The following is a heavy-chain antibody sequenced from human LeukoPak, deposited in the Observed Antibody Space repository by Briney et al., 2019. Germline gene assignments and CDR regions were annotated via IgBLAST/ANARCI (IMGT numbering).Heavy chain of an antibody. V-gene: IGHV1-18*01. CDR1: GYTFTIYG. J-gene: IGHJ6*02. CDR3: ARDRVPGGMDV. Sequence: ASVKVSCKTSGYTFTIYGISWVRQAPGQGLEWMGWISTNNGNINYAQNLQGRVTMTTDTSTSTAYMELRSLISDDTAVYYCARDRVPGGMDVWGQGTTVTVSS. CDR2: ISTNNGNI.